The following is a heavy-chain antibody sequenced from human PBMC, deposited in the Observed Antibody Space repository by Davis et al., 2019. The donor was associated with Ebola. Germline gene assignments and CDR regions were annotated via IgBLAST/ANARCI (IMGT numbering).Heavy chain of an antibody. CDR2: INTNTGNP. CDR1: GYTFTSYA. V-gene: IGHV7-4-1*02. D-gene: IGHD1-7*01. CDR3: ARDPGGELELGPNYYYGMDV. J-gene: IGHJ6*02. Sequence: ASVPVPCQASGYTFTSYAMNWVRQAPGQGLEWMGWINTNTGNPTYAQGFTGRFVFSLDTSVSTAYLQISSLKAEDTAVYYCARDPGGELELGPNYYYGMDVWGQGTTVTVSS.